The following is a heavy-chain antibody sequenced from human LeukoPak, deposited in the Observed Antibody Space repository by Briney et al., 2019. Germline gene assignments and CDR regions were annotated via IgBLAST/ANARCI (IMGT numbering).Heavy chain of an antibody. D-gene: IGHD6-6*01. J-gene: IGHJ4*02. Sequence: GGSLRLSCAASGFTFSSYAMSWVRQAPGKGLEWVAFLRYAGSDKYHADSVKGRFTISRDNSKNTLYLQMNSLRAEDTAVYYCAKDYGSSPFDSWGQGTLVTVSS. CDR1: GFTFSSYA. CDR2: LRYAGSDK. V-gene: IGHV3-30*02. CDR3: AKDYGSSPFDS.